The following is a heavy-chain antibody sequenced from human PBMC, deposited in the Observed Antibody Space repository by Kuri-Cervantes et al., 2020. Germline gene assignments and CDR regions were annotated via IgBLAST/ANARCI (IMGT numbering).Heavy chain of an antibody. CDR3: ARDAHGSYYPLYYYYGMDV. CDR2: ISAYNGNT. V-gene: IGHV1-18*01. CDR1: GYTFTSYG. Sequence: ASVKVSCKASGYTFTSYGISWVRQAPGQGLEWMGWISAYNGNTNYAQKLQGRVTMTTDTSTSTAYMELSSLRAEDTAVYYCARDAHGSYYPLYYYYGMDVWGQGTTVTVSS. J-gene: IGHJ6*02. D-gene: IGHD1-26*01.